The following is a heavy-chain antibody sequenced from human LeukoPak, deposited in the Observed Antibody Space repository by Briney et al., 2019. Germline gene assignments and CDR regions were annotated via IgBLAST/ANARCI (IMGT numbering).Heavy chain of an antibody. D-gene: IGHD6-19*01. J-gene: IGHJ5*02. CDR1: GFTFSSYG. Sequence: PGGSLRLSCAASGFTFSSYGMHWVRQAPGKGLEWVANIKQDGSEKYYVDSVKGRFTISRDNAKNSLYLQMNSLRAEDTAVYYCAREGAVAGIVWFDPWGQGTLVTVSS. V-gene: IGHV3-7*01. CDR3: AREGAVAGIVWFDP. CDR2: IKQDGSEK.